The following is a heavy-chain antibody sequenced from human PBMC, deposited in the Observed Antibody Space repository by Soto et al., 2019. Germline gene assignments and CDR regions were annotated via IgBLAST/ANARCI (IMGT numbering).Heavy chain of an antibody. CDR3: AGRASFMVRGVIYNWFDP. CDR2: IYYSGST. V-gene: IGHV4-31*03. Sequence: QVQLQESGPGLVKPSQTLSLTCTVSGGSISSGGYYWSWIRQHPGKGLEWIGYIYYSGSTYYNPSLTRRVTISVDTSKNQLSLKLSSVTAADTAVYYCAGRASFMVRGVIYNWFDPWGQGTLVTVSS. D-gene: IGHD3-10*01. J-gene: IGHJ5*02. CDR1: GGSISSGGYY.